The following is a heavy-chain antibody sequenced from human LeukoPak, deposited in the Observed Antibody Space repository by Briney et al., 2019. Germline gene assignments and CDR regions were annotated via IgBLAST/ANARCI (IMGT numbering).Heavy chain of an antibody. Sequence: GGSLRLSCAASGFTFDDYGMSWVRQAPGKELEWVSGINWNGGSTGYADSVKGRFTISRDNAKNSLYLQMNSLRAEDTALYYCARSHYCEDYYYYMDVWGKGTTVTVSS. J-gene: IGHJ6*03. V-gene: IGHV3-20*04. CDR2: INWNGGST. D-gene: IGHD3-22*01. CDR3: ARSHYCEDYYYYMDV. CDR1: GFTFDDYG.